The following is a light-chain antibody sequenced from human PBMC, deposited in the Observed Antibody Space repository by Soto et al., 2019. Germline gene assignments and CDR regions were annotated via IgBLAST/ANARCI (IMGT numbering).Light chain of an antibody. J-gene: IGKJ1*01. CDR3: QQYNNAPRA. V-gene: IGKV1-27*01. Sequence: DIQMTQSPSSLSASVGDRVTITCRASQGINNWLAWYQEKPGKVPKLLIYAASTLERGVPSRFSGSGSGTEFTLTISSLHPDDVGTYYCQQYNNAPRAFGQGTKVDIK. CDR2: AAS. CDR1: QGINNW.